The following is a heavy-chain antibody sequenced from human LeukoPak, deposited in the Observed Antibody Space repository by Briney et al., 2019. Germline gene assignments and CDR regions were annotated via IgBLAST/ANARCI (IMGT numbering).Heavy chain of an antibody. V-gene: IGHV3-48*03. CDR3: ARVSRIAAADPFDY. D-gene: IGHD6-13*01. CDR2: ISSSGSTI. J-gene: IGHJ4*02. CDR1: GFTFSSYE. Sequence: QPGGSLRLSCAASGFTFSSYEMNWVRQAPGEGLEWVSYISSSGSTIYYADSVKGRFTISRDNAKNSLYLQMNSLRAEDTAVYYCARVSRIAAADPFDYWGQGTLVTVSS.